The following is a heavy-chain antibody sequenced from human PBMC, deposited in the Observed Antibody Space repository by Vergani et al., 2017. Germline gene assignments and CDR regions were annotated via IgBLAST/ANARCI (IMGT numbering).Heavy chain of an antibody. J-gene: IGHJ3*02. CDR3: ARDLIVGATPDAFDI. V-gene: IGHV3-33*01. Sequence: QVQLVESGGGVVQPGRSLRLSCAASGFTFSSYGMHWVRQAPGKGLEWVAVIWSDGSNKYYADSVKGRFTISRDNSKNTLYLQMNSLRAEYTAVYYCARDLIVGATPDAFDIWGQGTMVTVSS. D-gene: IGHD1-26*01. CDR2: IWSDGSNK. CDR1: GFTFSSYG.